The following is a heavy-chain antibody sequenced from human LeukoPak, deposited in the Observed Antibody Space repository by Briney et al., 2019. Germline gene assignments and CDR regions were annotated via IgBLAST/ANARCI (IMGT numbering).Heavy chain of an antibody. D-gene: IGHD2-2*01. CDR2: ISGSGGST. Sequence: GGSLRLSCAAPGFTFSSYAMSWVRQAPGKGLEWVSAISGSGGSTYYADSVKGRFTISRDNSKNTLFLQMNSLRAEDTAVYYCAKDAVPDCSSTSCRDYWGQGTLVTVSS. V-gene: IGHV3-23*01. J-gene: IGHJ4*02. CDR3: AKDAVPDCSSTSCRDY. CDR1: GFTFSSYA.